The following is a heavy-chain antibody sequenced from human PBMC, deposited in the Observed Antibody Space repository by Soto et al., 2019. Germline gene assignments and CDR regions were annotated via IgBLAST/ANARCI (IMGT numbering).Heavy chain of an antibody. CDR1: GGSFSGYY. Sequence: PSETLSLTCAVYGGSFSGYYWSWIRQPPGKGLEWIGEINHSGSTNYNPSLKSRVTISVDTSKNQFSLKLGSVTAADTAVYYCARCFPRLLVATKLKFDYWGQGTLGTAPQ. D-gene: IGHD5-12*01. CDR3: ARCFPRLLVATKLKFDY. V-gene: IGHV4-34*01. CDR2: INHSGST. J-gene: IGHJ4*02.